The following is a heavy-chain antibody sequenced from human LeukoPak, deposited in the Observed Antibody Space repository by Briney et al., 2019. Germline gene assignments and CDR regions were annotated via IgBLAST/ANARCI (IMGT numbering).Heavy chain of an antibody. CDR1: GFTFSSYG. Sequence: PGGSLRLSCAASGFTFSSYGMHWVRQAPGKGLEWVAFIRYDGSNKYYADSVKGRFTIPRDNSKNTLYLQMNSLRAEDTAVYYCAKDRGIAVAAYYMDVWGKGTTVTVSS. D-gene: IGHD6-19*01. J-gene: IGHJ6*03. V-gene: IGHV3-30*02. CDR2: IRYDGSNK. CDR3: AKDRGIAVAAYYMDV.